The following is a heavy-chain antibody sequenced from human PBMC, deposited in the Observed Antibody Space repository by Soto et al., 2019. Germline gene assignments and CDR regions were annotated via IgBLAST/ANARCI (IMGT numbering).Heavy chain of an antibody. J-gene: IGHJ4*02. Sequence: GGSLRLSCAASGFTFSSYAMSWFRRAPGKGLEWVSAISGSGGSTYYADSVKGRFTISRDNSKNTLYLQMNSLRAEDTAVYYCAKDRRTMVRGAIDYWGQGTLVTVSS. CDR2: ISGSGGST. D-gene: IGHD3-10*01. CDR1: GFTFSSYA. CDR3: AKDRRTMVRGAIDY. V-gene: IGHV3-23*01.